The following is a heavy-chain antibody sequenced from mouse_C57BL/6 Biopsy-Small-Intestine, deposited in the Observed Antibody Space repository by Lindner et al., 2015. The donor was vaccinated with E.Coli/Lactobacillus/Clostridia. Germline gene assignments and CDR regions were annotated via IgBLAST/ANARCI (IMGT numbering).Heavy chain of an antibody. CDR2: IYPRSGNT. V-gene: IGHV1-81*01. J-gene: IGHJ1*03. Sequence: VQLQESGAELARPGASVKLSCKASGYTFTSYGMSWVKQRTGQGLEWIGEIYPRSGNTYYNEKFKGKATLTADKSSSTAYMELRSLTSEDSAVYFCARHGYFWFFDVWGTGTTVTVSS. CDR1: GYTFTSYG. D-gene: IGHD2-3*01. CDR3: ARHGYFWFFDV.